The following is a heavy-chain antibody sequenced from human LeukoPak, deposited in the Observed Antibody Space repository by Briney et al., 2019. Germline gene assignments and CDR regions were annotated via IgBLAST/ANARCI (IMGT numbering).Heavy chain of an antibody. J-gene: IGHJ3*02. Sequence: PGGSLGLSCAASGFTFSSYAMSWVRQAPGKGLEWVSAISGSGGSTYYADSVKGRFTISRDNSKNTLYLQMNRLRAEDTAVYYCAKDGYYYDSSLLAFDIWGQGTMVTVSS. CDR2: ISGSGGST. CDR3: AKDGYYYDSSLLAFDI. D-gene: IGHD3-22*01. CDR1: GFTFSSYA. V-gene: IGHV3-23*01.